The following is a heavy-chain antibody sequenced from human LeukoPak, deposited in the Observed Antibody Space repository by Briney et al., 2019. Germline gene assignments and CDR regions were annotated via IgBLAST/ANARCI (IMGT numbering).Heavy chain of an antibody. V-gene: IGHV4-34*01. J-gene: IGHJ6*03. CDR3: ARSSGHSTARNYYYYMDV. CDR2: IYHSGST. Sequence: SETLSLTCAVNGGSFSGYYWTWIRQPPGKGLEWIGEIYHSGSTNYNPSLKSRLTLSVDTSKNQFSLKLSSVTAAGTAVYYCARSSGHSTARNYYYYMDVWGKGTTVAVAS. CDR1: GGSFSGYY. D-gene: IGHD3-10*01.